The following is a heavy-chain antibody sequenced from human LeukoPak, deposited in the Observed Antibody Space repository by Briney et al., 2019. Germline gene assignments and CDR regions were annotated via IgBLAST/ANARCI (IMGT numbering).Heavy chain of an antibody. CDR3: ARYPFDGYNYYFDY. J-gene: IGHJ4*02. CDR2: IYYSGST. V-gene: IGHV4-59*01. Sequence: SETLSLTCTVSGGSISSYYWSWIRQPPGKGLEWIGYIYYSGSTKYNPSLKSRVTISVDTSKNQFSLRLSSVTAADTAVYYCARYPFDGYNYYFDYWGQGTLVTVSS. CDR1: GGSISSYY. D-gene: IGHD5-24*01.